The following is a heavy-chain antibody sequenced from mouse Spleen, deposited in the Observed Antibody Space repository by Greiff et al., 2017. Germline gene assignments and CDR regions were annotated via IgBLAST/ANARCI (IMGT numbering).Heavy chain of an antibody. Sequence: VQLQQSGPELVKPGASVKISCKASGYAFSSSWMNWVKQRPGKGLEWIGRIYPGDGDTNYNGKFKGKATLTADKSSSTAYMQLSSLTSEDSAVYFCARSNDRYAMDYWGQGTSVTVSS. D-gene: IGHD2-12*01. J-gene: IGHJ4*01. CDR2: IYPGDGDT. V-gene: IGHV1-82*01. CDR1: GYAFSSSW. CDR3: ARSNDRYAMDY.